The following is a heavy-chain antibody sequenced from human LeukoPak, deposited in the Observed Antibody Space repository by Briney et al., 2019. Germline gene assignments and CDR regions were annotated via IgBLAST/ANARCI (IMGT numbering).Heavy chain of an antibody. CDR2: IYYSGST. V-gene: IGHV4-30-4*07. J-gene: IGHJ6*03. CDR1: GGSISSGSFS. CDR3: ARDSGDYYYYYYMDV. Sequence: PSETLSLTCVVSGGSISSGSFSWSWIRQPPGKGLEWIGYIYYSGSTYYNPSLKSRVTISVDASKNQFSLKLSSVTAADTAVYYCARDSGDYYYYYYMDVWGKGTTVTVSS. D-gene: IGHD4-17*01.